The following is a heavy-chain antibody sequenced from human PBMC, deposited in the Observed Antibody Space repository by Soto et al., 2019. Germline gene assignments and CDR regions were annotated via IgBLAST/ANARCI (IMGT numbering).Heavy chain of an antibody. V-gene: IGHV3-53*04. CDR2: IYSGGST. D-gene: IGHD2-15*01. J-gene: IGHJ6*03. CDR3: ASPRPRYCSGGSCYANYYYYMDV. Sequence: EVQLVESGGGLVQPGGSLRLSCAASGFTVSSNYMSWVRQAPGKGLEWVSVIYSGGSTYYADSVKGRFTISRHNYKNTLYLQMNSLRAEDTAVYYCASPRPRYCSGGSCYANYYYYMDVWGKGTTVTVSS. CDR1: GFTVSSNY.